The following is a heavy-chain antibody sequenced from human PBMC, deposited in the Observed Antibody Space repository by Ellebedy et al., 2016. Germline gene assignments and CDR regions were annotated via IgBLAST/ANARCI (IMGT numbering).Heavy chain of an antibody. V-gene: IGHV3-9*01. Sequence: SLKISXATSGFTFGDYALHWVRQAPGKGLEWVSGISWNSAAIGYGDSVKGRFTISRDSAKNSLYLQMNSLRAEDTAVYYCARELGMITFGGVIDYWGQGTLVTVSS. D-gene: IGHD3-16*01. CDR3: ARELGMITFGGVIDY. CDR2: ISWNSAAI. J-gene: IGHJ4*02. CDR1: GFTFGDYA.